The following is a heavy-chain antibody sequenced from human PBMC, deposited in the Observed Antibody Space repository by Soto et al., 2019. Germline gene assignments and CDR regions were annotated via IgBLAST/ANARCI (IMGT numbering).Heavy chain of an antibody. CDR3: ARVYSSSRYSSGWYFDY. Sequence: GGSLRLSCAASGFTVSSNYMSWVRQAPGKGLEWVSVIYSGGSTYYADSVKGRFTISRDNSKNTLYLQMNSLRAEDTAVYYCARVYSSSRYSSGWYFDYWGQGTLVTVSS. D-gene: IGHD6-19*01. V-gene: IGHV3-53*01. J-gene: IGHJ4*02. CDR2: IYSGGST. CDR1: GFTVSSNY.